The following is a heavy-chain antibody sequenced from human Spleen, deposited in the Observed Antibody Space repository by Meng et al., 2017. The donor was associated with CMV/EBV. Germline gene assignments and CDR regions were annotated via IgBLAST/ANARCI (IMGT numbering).Heavy chain of an antibody. CDR3: ARGGRGIVLVPASHFDF. V-gene: IGHV1-18*01. Sequence: YTFTSYGISWVRQAPGQGLEWMGWISAYNGNTNYAQKLQGRVTMTTDTSTSTAYMELRSLTSDDTAVYYCARGGRGIVLVPASHFDFWGPGTLVTVSS. CDR1: YTFTSYG. J-gene: IGHJ4*02. CDR2: ISAYNGNT. D-gene: IGHD2-2*01.